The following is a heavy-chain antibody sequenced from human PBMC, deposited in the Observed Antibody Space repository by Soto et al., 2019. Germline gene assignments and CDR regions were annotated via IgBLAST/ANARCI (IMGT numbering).Heavy chain of an antibody. J-gene: IGHJ4*02. CDR3: ARGSTYYSYSLPHGPLDY. CDR1: GFTFSSYS. CDR2: ISSSSSTI. Sequence: EVQLVESGGGLVQPGGSLRLSCAASGFTFSSYSMNWVRQAPGKGLEWDSYISSSSSTIYYADSVKGRFTISRDNAKNSLYLQMNSLRSDDTTVYYCARGSTYYSYSLPHGPLDYGGQGTLVTVSS. D-gene: IGHD3-10*01. V-gene: IGHV3-48*01.